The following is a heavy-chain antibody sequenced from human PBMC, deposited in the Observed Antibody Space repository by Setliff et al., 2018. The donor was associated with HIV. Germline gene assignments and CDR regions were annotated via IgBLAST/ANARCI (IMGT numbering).Heavy chain of an antibody. Sequence: PSETLSLTCTVSGGSIRSYYWSWIRQPPGKGLEWIGTIYYSGTTYYNPSLKSRVTISVDTSKNQFSLKLSSVTAADTAVYYCAMGWAFDPWGQGTLVTVSS. J-gene: IGHJ5*02. CDR3: AMGWAFDP. CDR2: IYYSGTT. V-gene: IGHV4-59*04. D-gene: IGHD6-19*01. CDR1: GGSIRSYY.